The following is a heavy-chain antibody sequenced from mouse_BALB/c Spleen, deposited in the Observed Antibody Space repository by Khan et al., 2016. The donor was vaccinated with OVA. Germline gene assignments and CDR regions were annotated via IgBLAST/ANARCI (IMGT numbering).Heavy chain of an antibody. CDR3: ARAYYGNYREAMDY. D-gene: IGHD2-10*01. Sequence: QVRLKESGPGPVAPSQSLSITCTVSGFSLTGYGVNWVRQPPGKGLEWLGMIWGDGSTDYNSALKSRLNLSKDNSKSQVFLKMNSLQTDDTARYYCARAYYGNYREAMDYWGHGTSVTVSS. V-gene: IGHV2-6-7*01. J-gene: IGHJ4*01. CDR1: GFSLTGYG. CDR2: IWGDGST.